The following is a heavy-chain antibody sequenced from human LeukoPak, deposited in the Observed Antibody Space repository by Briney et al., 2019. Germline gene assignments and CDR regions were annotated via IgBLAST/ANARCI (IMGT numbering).Heavy chain of an antibody. CDR2: IIPIFGTA. V-gene: IGHV1-69*06. Sequence: ASVKVSCKASGGTFSSYAISWVRQAPGQGLEWMGGIIPIFGTANYAQKFQGRVTITADKSTSTAYMELSSLRSEDTAVYYCARDYYDCSGSLDYWGQGTLVTVSS. D-gene: IGHD3-22*01. CDR1: GGTFSSYA. CDR3: ARDYYDCSGSLDY. J-gene: IGHJ4*02.